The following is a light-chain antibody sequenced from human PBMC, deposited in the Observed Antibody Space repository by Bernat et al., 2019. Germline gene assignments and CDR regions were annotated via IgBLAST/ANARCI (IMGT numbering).Light chain of an antibody. Sequence: DIVMTQSPLSLPVTSGEPASIPCRSSPSLLHSNGYNYLDWYLQKPGQSPQLLIYLGSNRASGAPDRFSGSGSGTDFTLKISRVEAEDVGVYYCMQALQTPMTFGQGTRLGIK. CDR2: LGS. V-gene: IGKV2-28*01. J-gene: IGKJ5*01. CDR1: PSLLHSNGYNY. CDR3: MQALQTPMT.